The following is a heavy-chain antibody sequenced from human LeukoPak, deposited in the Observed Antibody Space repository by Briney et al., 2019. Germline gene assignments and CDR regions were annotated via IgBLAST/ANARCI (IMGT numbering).Heavy chain of an antibody. J-gene: IGHJ5*02. Sequence: ASVTVSCEASGYTFTGYYIHWVRQAPGQGLEWMGWINPNSGDTNYAQKFQGRVTMTRDTSISTAYMELSSLKSDDTAVYYCARAKWESSTTCYGAWGQGTLVTVSS. V-gene: IGHV1-2*02. CDR2: INPNSGDT. CDR1: GYTFTGYY. CDR3: ARAKWESSTTCYGA. D-gene: IGHD2-2*01.